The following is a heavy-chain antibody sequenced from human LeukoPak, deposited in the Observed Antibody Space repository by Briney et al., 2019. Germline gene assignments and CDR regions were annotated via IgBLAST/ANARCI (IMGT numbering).Heavy chain of an antibody. CDR3: AKSAYSKAFDI. CDR1: GFTFSSYG. J-gene: IGHJ3*02. CDR2: ISYDGSNK. V-gene: IGHV3-30*18. Sequence: GGSLRLSCAASGFTFSSYGMHWVRQAPGKGLEWVAVISYDGSNKYYEDSVKGRFTISRDNSKNTLYLQMNSLRAEDTAVYYCAKSAYSKAFDIWGQGTMVTVSS. D-gene: IGHD2-21*01.